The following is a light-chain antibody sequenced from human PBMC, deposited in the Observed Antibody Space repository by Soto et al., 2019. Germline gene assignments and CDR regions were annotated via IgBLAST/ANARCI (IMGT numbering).Light chain of an antibody. Sequence: AIRMTQSPSSLSASTGDRVTITCRASQGISSYLAWYQQKPGNAPKLLIYAASTLQSGVPSRFSGSGSGTDFTLTISCLQSEDFATYYCQQYYSYPQTFGPGTKVDIK. CDR2: AAS. CDR3: QQYYSYPQT. J-gene: IGKJ3*01. V-gene: IGKV1-8*01. CDR1: QGISSY.